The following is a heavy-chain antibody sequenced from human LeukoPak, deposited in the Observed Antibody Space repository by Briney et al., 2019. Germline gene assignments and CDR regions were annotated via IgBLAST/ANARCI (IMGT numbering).Heavy chain of an antibody. V-gene: IGHV3-13*01. CDR1: GFTFSSYD. CDR3: VSSSSSSWYYFDY. D-gene: IGHD6-13*01. Sequence: GGSLRLSCAASGFTFSSYDIHWVRQATGKGLEWVSAIGTAGDTYYPGSVKGRFTISRENAKNSLYLQMNSLRAGDTAVYYCVSSSSSSWYYFDYWGQGTLVTVSS. CDR2: IGTAGDT. J-gene: IGHJ4*02.